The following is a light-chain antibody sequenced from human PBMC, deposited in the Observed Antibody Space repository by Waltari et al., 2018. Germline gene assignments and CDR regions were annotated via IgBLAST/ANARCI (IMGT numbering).Light chain of an antibody. J-gene: IGKJ2*01. CDR3: QQYNSYPYT. CDR2: KAS. CDR1: QSISSW. Sequence: DIQMTQSPSTLSASVGDRVTVTCRASQSISSWLAWYQQKPGKAPKLLIYKASSLESGVPSRFSGSGSGTEFTLTISSLQPDDFATYYCQQYNSYPYTFGQGTKLEIK. V-gene: IGKV1-5*03.